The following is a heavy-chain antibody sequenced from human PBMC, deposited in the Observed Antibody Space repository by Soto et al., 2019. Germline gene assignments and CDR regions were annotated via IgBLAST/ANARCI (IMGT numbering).Heavy chain of an antibody. D-gene: IGHD1-26*01. CDR2: INPSGGST. Sequence: ASVKVSCKASGYTFTSYYMHWVRQAPGQGLEWMGIINPSGGSTSYAQKFQGRVTMTRDTSTSTVYMELSSLRSEDTAVYYCARFQLGVVGATIQNYYYYGMDVWGQGTTVTVS. J-gene: IGHJ6*02. CDR1: GYTFTSYY. V-gene: IGHV1-46*01. CDR3: ARFQLGVVGATIQNYYYYGMDV.